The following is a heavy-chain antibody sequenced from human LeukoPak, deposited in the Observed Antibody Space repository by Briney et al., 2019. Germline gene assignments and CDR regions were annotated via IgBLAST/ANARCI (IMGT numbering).Heavy chain of an antibody. D-gene: IGHD6-13*01. Sequence: GGSLRLSCAASGFTVSNAWMNWVRQAPGKGLEWVSSISSSSTYIYYADSVKGRFTVSRDNAKNSLYLQMNSLRAEDTAVYFCASQYTSSRIFDDWGQGTLVTVSS. CDR3: ASQYTSSRIFDD. V-gene: IGHV3-21*01. CDR2: ISSSSTYI. J-gene: IGHJ4*02. CDR1: GFTVSNAW.